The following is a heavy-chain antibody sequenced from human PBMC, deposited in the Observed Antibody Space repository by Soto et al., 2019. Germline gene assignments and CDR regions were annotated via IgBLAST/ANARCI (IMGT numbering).Heavy chain of an antibody. Sequence: QVQLVQSGAEVKKPGASVKVSCKASGYTFTSYAIHWVRQAPGQRLEWMGWINTAKDNTKYSQKFQGRVTITRATPASIVYMELSSLRSEDTAVYYCARGSSWSYFDYWGQGTLVTVSS. CDR1: GYTFTSYA. J-gene: IGHJ4*02. V-gene: IGHV1-3*04. CDR2: INTAKDNT. CDR3: ARGSSWSYFDY. D-gene: IGHD6-13*01.